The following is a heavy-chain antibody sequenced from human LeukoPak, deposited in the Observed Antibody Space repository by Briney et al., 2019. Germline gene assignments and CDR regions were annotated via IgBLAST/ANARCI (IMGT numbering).Heavy chain of an antibody. V-gene: IGHV4-61*01. Sequence: PSETLSLTCTVSGASVRSDSYYWSWIRQPPGKGLEWIGYAYYSGSTYYNPSLESRVTISVDTSRNQFSLKLTSVTAADTAVYYCAKVSDRDSSGYYWGFEYWGQGTLVTVSS. CDR1: GASVRSDSYY. D-gene: IGHD3-22*01. CDR2: AYYSGST. J-gene: IGHJ4*02. CDR3: AKVSDRDSSGYYWGFEY.